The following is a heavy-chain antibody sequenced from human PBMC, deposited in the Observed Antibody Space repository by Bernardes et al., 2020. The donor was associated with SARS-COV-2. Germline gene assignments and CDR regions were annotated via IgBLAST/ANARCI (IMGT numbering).Heavy chain of an antibody. CDR2: ISSSSNTI. CDR1: GFTFSSYS. V-gene: IGHV3-48*02. CDR3: ARTLMELDYYYHGMDV. D-gene: IGHD1-7*01. J-gene: IGHJ6*02. Sequence: SLRLSCAASGFTFSSYSMNWVRQAPGKGLEWVSYISSSSNTIYYANSVKGRFTTSRNNAKNSLSLQMNSLRDEDTAVYYCARTLMELDYYYHGMDVWGQGTTVTVSS.